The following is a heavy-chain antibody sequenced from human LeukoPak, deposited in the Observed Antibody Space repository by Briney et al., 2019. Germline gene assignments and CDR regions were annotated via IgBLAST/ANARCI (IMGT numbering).Heavy chain of an antibody. Sequence: GGSLRLSCAASGCTFSSYAMSWVRQAPPKGLEWVSAISVSGGGTYYADSVKGRFTISRDNSKNTLYLQMNSLRAEDTAVYYCAKVGYYDSSGYYSLGFDYWGQGTLVTVSS. D-gene: IGHD3-22*01. V-gene: IGHV3-23*01. J-gene: IGHJ4*02. CDR3: AKVGYYDSSGYYSLGFDY. CDR2: ISVSGGGT. CDR1: GCTFSSYA.